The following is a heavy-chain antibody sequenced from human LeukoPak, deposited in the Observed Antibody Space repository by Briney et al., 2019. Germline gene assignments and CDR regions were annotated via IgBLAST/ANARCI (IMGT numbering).Heavy chain of an antibody. J-gene: IGHJ3*02. D-gene: IGHD1-26*01. Sequence: GGSLRLSCAASGFTFSNYAMSWVRQAPGKGLEWVGRIKSKTDGGTTDYAATVKGRFTISRDDSKNTLYLQMNSLKSEDTAVYYCTTNLYSGIPGWGAFDIWGQGTMVTVSS. CDR1: GFTFSNYA. V-gene: IGHV3-15*01. CDR2: IKSKTDGGTT. CDR3: TTNLYSGIPGWGAFDI.